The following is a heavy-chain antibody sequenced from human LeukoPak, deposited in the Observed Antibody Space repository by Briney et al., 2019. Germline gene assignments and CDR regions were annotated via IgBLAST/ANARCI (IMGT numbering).Heavy chain of an antibody. D-gene: IGHD3-10*01. CDR1: GGSFSGYY. Sequence: PSETLSLTCAVYGGSFSGYYWSWIRQPPGKGLEWIGEINHSGSTNYNPSLKSRVTISVDTSKNQFSLKLSSVTAADTAVYYCAKLIGELWFGDYYYYYMDVWGKGTTVTISS. J-gene: IGHJ6*03. CDR2: INHSGST. CDR3: AKLIGELWFGDYYYYYMDV. V-gene: IGHV4-34*01.